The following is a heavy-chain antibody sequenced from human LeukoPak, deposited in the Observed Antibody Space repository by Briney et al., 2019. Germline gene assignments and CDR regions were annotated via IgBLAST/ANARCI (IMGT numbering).Heavy chain of an antibody. CDR2: ISGSGGST. V-gene: IGHV3-23*01. J-gene: IGHJ4*02. CDR1: GFTVGSNY. D-gene: IGHD6-6*01. CDR3: AKAAQVAGRPNLGGHFDY. Sequence: PGGSLRLSCAASGFTVGSNYMSWVRQAPGKGLEWVSTISGSGGSTYYAESVKGRFTISRDNNKNTLYLQMNSLRADDTAVYYCAKAAQVAGRPNLGGHFDYWGQGTLVIVSS.